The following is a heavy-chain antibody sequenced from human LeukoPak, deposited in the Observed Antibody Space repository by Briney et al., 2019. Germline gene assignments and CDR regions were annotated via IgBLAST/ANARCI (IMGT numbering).Heavy chain of an antibody. V-gene: IGHV3-33*06. J-gene: IGHJ4*02. CDR1: GFTFSSYG. CDR3: AKEGGYSYGYPRGYFDY. D-gene: IGHD5-18*01. CDR2: IWYDGSNK. Sequence: GGSLRLSCAASGFTFSSYGMHWVRQAPGKGLEWVAVIWYDGSNKYYADSVKGRFTISRDNSKNTLYLQMNSLRADDTAVYYCAKEGGYSYGYPRGYFDYWGQGTLVTVSS.